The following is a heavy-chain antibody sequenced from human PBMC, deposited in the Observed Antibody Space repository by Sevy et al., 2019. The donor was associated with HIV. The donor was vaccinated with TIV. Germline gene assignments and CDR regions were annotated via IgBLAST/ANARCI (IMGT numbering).Heavy chain of an antibody. Sequence: ASVKVSCKASGYTFTGYYMHWVRQAPGQGLEWMGRINPNSGGTNYAQTFQGRVTMTRDTSISTAYMELSRLRSDDTAVYYCARDTPKYYDSSGYRTYNWFDPWGQGTLVTVSS. V-gene: IGHV1-2*06. J-gene: IGHJ5*02. CDR1: GYTFTGYY. CDR2: INPNSGGT. CDR3: ARDTPKYYDSSGYRTYNWFDP. D-gene: IGHD3-22*01.